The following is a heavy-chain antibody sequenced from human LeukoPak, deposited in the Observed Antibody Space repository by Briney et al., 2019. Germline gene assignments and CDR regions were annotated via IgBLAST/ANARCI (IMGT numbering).Heavy chain of an antibody. CDR3: ARDIPAAETWFDP. D-gene: IGHD2-2*01. V-gene: IGHV4-59*12. CDR1: GGSISSYY. Sequence: SETLSLTCTVSGGSISSYYWSWIRQPPGKGLEWIGYIYYSGSTYYNPSLKSRVTISVDTSKNQFSLKLSSVTAADTAVYYCARDIPAAETWFDPWGQGTLVTVSS. J-gene: IGHJ5*02. CDR2: IYYSGST.